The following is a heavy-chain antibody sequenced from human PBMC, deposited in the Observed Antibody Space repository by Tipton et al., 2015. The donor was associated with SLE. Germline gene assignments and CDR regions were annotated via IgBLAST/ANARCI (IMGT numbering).Heavy chain of an antibody. CDR3: ARSSPNYDFWSGYYFFFDY. V-gene: IGHV4-59*12. D-gene: IGHD3-3*01. CDR2: IYYSGST. Sequence: TLSLTCTVSDGSISSYYWSWIRQPPGKGLEWIGYIYYSGSTNYNPSLKSRLTISVDTSKNQISLKLSSVTAADTAVYFCARSSPNYDFWSGYYFFFDYWGQGTLVTVSS. J-gene: IGHJ4*02. CDR1: DGSISSYY.